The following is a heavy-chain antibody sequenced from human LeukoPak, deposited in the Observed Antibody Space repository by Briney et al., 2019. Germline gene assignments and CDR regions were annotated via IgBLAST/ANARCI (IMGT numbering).Heavy chain of an antibody. CDR3: ATALQTGTTPSDAFDI. V-gene: IGHV3-48*01. Sequence: GGSLRLSCAASGFTFSSYSMNWVRQAPGKGLEWVSYISSSSSTIYYADSVKGRFTISRDNAKNSLYLQMNSLRVEDTAVYYCATALQTGTTPSDAFDIWGQGTMVTVSS. CDR2: ISSSSSTI. J-gene: IGHJ3*02. CDR1: GFTFSSYS. D-gene: IGHD1-1*01.